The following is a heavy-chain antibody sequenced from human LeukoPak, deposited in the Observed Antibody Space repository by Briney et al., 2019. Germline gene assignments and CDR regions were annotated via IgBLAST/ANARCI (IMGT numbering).Heavy chain of an antibody. J-gene: IGHJ4*02. CDR2: IYFSGST. V-gene: IGHV4-39*01. Sequence: SETLSLTCTVSGGSISSSSTYYWGWIRQPPGKGLEWIGSIYFSGSTHYNASVQSRVSISVDTSKNQFSLKLSSVTATDTAVYYCARYSSSWIYYFDYWGQGTLVTVSS. CDR3: ARYSSSWIYYFDY. CDR1: GGSISSSSTYY. D-gene: IGHD6-13*01.